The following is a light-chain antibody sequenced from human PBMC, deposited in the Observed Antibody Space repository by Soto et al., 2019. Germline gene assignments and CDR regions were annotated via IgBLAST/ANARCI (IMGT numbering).Light chain of an antibody. CDR1: SSNIGSNT. J-gene: IGLJ2*01. V-gene: IGLV1-44*01. CDR2: SNN. Sequence: QSVLTQPPSASGTPGQRVTLSCSGSSSNIGSNTVNWYQQLPGTAPKLLIYSNNQRPSGVPDRFSGSKSCTSASLASSGLQSEDEADYYCAARDDSLNGPVFGGGTQLTVL. CDR3: AARDDSLNGPV.